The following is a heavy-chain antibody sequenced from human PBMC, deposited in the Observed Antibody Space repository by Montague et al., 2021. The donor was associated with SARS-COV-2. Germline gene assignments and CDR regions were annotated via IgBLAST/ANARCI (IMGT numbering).Heavy chain of an antibody. D-gene: IGHD7-27*01. J-gene: IGHJ4*02. Sequence: SETLSLTCTVPGGSIGTSSHFWGWVRQPPGKGLEWIGIIYSSGTTSYIPSLKSRLTISSDTSKNQFSLRLASVTAADTAVYYCARFREAGDVLDYWGQGNPVTVSS. CDR3: ARFREAGDVLDY. CDR2: IYSSGTT. CDR1: GGSIGTSSHF. V-gene: IGHV4-39*07.